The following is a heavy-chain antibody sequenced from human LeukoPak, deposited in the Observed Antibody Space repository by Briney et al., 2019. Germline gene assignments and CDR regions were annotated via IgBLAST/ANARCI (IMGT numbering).Heavy chain of an antibody. CDR2: MNPNSGNT. CDR1: GYTFTSYD. V-gene: IGHV1-8*01. D-gene: IGHD2-15*01. CDR3: ARCQGGSCYLDY. J-gene: IGHJ4*02. Sequence: ASVKVSCKASGYTFTSYDINWVRQATGQGLEWMGWMNPNSGNTGYAQKFQGRVTMTRNTSISTAYMELSSLRSEDTAVYYCARCQGGSCYLDYWGQGTLVTVSS.